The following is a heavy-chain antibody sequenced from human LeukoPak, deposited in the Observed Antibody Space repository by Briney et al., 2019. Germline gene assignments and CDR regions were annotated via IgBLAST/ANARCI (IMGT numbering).Heavy chain of an antibody. CDR2: ISYDGSNK. CDR1: GFTFSSYA. Sequence: GGSLRLSCAASGFTFSSYAMHWVRQAPGKGLEWVAVISYDGSNKYYADSVKGRFTISRDNSKNTLYLQMNSLRAEDTAVYYCARDRSGYVDYWGQGTLVTVSS. J-gene: IGHJ4*02. CDR3: ARDRSGYVDY. D-gene: IGHD1-26*01. V-gene: IGHV3-30*01.